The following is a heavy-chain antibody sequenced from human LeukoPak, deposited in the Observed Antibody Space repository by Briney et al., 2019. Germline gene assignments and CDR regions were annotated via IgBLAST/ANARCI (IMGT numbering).Heavy chain of an antibody. Sequence: SETLPLTCTVSGGSISSYYWSWIRQPPGKGLEWIGYIYYSGSTNYNPSLKSRVTISVDTSKNQFSLKLSSVTAADTAVYYCATYSGSYFNYWGQGTLVTVSS. J-gene: IGHJ4*02. CDR3: ATYSGSYFNY. CDR2: IYYSGST. CDR1: GGSISSYY. V-gene: IGHV4-59*01. D-gene: IGHD1-26*01.